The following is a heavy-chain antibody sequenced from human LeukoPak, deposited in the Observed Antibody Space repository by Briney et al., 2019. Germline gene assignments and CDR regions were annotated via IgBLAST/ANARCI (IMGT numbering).Heavy chain of an antibody. D-gene: IGHD6-13*01. V-gene: IGHV4-39*07. CDR3: ASSHSATWYDD. J-gene: IGHJ4*02. Sequence: SETLSLTCTVSGDSISSNNRYWGWIRQPPGKGLEWIGSFYFGGSNYYGPSLRSRVIISLDTSKNQFSLALNFVTAADTAMYYCASSHSATWYDDWGQGALVTVSS. CDR1: GDSISSNNRY. CDR2: FYFGGSN.